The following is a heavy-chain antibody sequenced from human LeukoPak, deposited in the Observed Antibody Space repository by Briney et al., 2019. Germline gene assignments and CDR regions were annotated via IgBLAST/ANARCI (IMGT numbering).Heavy chain of an antibody. V-gene: IGHV3-23*01. J-gene: IGHJ4*03. CDR1: GFTFRSFG. Sequence: PGGSLRLSCEASGFTFRSFGMSWVRQAPGKGLEWVSGFSGSGGSTSYADSVKGRFTISRDMSKNTLYLQMNTLRAEDTAIYYCAKEFPGYSFDYWGQGTTVTVSS. CDR3: AKEFPGYSFDY. CDR2: FSGSGGST. D-gene: IGHD5-12*01.